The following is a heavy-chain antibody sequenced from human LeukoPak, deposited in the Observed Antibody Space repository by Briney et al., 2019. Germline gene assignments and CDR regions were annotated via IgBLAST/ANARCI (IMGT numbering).Heavy chain of an antibody. CDR1: GGXISSYY. J-gene: IGHJ4*02. Sequence: SETLSLTCTVSGGXISSYYCSWIRQPPGKGLQWIGYIYYSGSTNYNPSLKSRVTMSGDTSKNQFSLKLFFVTAADTAVYYCARGGSYINSSPSFDYWGQGTLVTVSS. CDR3: ARGGSYINSSPSFDY. D-gene: IGHD6-6*01. V-gene: IGHV4-59*12. CDR2: IYYSGST.